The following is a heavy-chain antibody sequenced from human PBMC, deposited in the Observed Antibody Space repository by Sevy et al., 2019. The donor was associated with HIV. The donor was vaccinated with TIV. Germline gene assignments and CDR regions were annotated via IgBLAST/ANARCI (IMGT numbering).Heavy chain of an antibody. CDR2: ISYDGSNK. V-gene: IGHV3-30-3*01. D-gene: IGHD6-19*01. J-gene: IGHJ3*02. CDR3: ARDRPSGYSSGWYGDAFDI. CDR1: RFTFSSYA. Sequence: GGSLRLSCAASRFTFSSYAMHWVRQAPGKGLEWVAVISYDGSNKYYADSVKGRFTISRDNSKNTLYLQMNSLRAEDTAVYYCARDRPSGYSSGWYGDAFDIWGQGTMVTVSS.